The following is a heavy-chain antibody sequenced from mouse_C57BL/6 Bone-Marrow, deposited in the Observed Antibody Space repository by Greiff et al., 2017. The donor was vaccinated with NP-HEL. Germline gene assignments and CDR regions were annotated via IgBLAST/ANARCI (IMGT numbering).Heavy chain of an antibody. V-gene: IGHV1-81*01. CDR1: GYTFTSYG. Sequence: VQLQQSGAELARPGASVKLSCTASGYTFTSYGISWVKQRTGQGLEWIGEIYPRSGNTYYNEKFKGQATLTADKSSSTAYMELRSLTSEDSAVYFCARSPYSNYAWFAYWGQGTLVTVSA. CDR2: IYPRSGNT. J-gene: IGHJ3*01. CDR3: ARSPYSNYAWFAY. D-gene: IGHD2-5*01.